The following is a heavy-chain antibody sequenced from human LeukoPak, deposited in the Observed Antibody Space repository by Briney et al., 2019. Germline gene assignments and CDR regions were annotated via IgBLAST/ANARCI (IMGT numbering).Heavy chain of an antibody. CDR3: AKDVDWNAGFDY. J-gene: IGHJ4*02. D-gene: IGHD1-1*01. V-gene: IGHV3-9*01. CDR2: ISWNSGDI. CDR1: GFTFSSYA. Sequence: GGSLRLSCAASGFTFSSYAMSWVRQAPGKGLEWVSGISWNSGDIGYADSVKGRFTISRDSAKNSLYLQMNSLRAEDTALYYCAKDVDWNAGFDYWGQGTLVTVSS.